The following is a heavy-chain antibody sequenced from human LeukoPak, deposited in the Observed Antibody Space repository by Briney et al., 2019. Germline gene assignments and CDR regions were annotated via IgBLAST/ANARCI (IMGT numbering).Heavy chain of an antibody. CDR1: GFTFSSYE. J-gene: IGHJ3*02. Sequence: PGGSLRLSCAASGFTFSSYEMNWVRQAPGKGLEWVSYISSSGSTIYYADSVKGRFTISRDNAKNSLYLQMNSLRAEDTAAYYCARRSVAFDIWGQGTMVTVSS. CDR2: ISSSGSTI. V-gene: IGHV3-48*03. CDR3: ARRSVAFDI.